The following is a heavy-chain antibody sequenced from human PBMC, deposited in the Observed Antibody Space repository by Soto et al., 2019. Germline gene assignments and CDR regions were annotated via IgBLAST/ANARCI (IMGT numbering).Heavy chain of an antibody. J-gene: IGHJ6*02. CDR1: GGSISSSSYY. Sequence: SETLSLTCTVSGGSISSSSYYWGWIRQPPGKGLEWIGSIYYSGCTYYNPSLKSRVTISVDTSKNQFSLKLSSVTAADTAVYYCARGGSGYYYGPAYYYYGMDVWAKGPRSPSP. D-gene: IGHD3-22*01. CDR3: ARGGSGYYYGPAYYYYGMDV. V-gene: IGHV4-39*01. CDR2: IYYSGCT.